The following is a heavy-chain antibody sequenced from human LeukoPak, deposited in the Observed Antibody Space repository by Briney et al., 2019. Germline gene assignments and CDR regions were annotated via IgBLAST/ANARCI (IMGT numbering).Heavy chain of an antibody. J-gene: IGHJ6*02. CDR1: GFTFDDYP. CDR3: AKGGSGSPTGYYYYYGMDV. Sequence: GGSLRLSCAASGFTFDDYPMHWVRQAPGKGLEWVAGISWYSGSIGYADSVKGRFTISRDNAKNSLYLQMNSLRAEDTALYYCAKGGSGSPTGYYYYYGMDVWGQGTTVTVFS. V-gene: IGHV3-9*01. D-gene: IGHD3-10*01. CDR2: ISWYSGSI.